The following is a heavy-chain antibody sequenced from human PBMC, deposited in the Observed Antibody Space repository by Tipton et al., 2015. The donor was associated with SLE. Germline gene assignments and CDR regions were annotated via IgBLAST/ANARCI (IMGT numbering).Heavy chain of an antibody. V-gene: IGHV4-38-2*02. CDR1: AFSISSGYY. CDR2: VYHSGTT. D-gene: IGHD3-22*01. Sequence: GLVKPSETLSLTCTVSAFSISSGYYWGWIRQPPGKGLEWIGTVYHSGTTYYSSSLKSRVTISVDTSKNQFSLNLRSLTAPDTAVYYCARVHAAGDYDSSGFSNWGQGTLVTVSS. CDR3: ARVHAAGDYDSSGFSN. J-gene: IGHJ4*02.